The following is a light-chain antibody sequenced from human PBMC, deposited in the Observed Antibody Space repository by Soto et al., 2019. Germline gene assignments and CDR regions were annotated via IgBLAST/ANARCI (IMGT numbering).Light chain of an antibody. CDR3: QKYNSAPPLT. V-gene: IGKV1-27*01. J-gene: IGKJ4*01. Sequence: DIQMTQSPSSLSAALGDRVTITCRASQGISNYLAWYQQKPGKAPKLLLHAASTLQSGVPSRFSGSGSGTDFTLTISSLQPEDVATYYCQKYNSAPPLTFGGGTKVDIK. CDR1: QGISNY. CDR2: AAS.